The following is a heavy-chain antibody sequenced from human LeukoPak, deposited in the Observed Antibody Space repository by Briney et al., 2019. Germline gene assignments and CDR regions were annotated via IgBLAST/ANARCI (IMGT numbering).Heavy chain of an antibody. J-gene: IGHJ4*02. V-gene: IGHV3-23*01. D-gene: IGHD3-22*01. CDR1: GFTFSRYA. Sequence: GGSLRLSCAASGFTFSRYAMSWVRQAPGKGLEWVSAISGSGGSTYYADSVKGRFTISRDNSKNTLYLQMNSLRAEDTAVYYCAKRPNYYDSRGSGYYFDYWGQGTLVTVSS. CDR2: ISGSGGST. CDR3: AKRPNYYDSRGSGYYFDY.